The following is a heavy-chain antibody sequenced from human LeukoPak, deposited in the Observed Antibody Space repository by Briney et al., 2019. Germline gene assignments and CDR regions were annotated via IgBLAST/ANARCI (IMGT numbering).Heavy chain of an antibody. CDR1: GFSFSSYE. CDR3: AREVTVTPDALDV. V-gene: IGHV3-48*03. J-gene: IGHJ3*01. Sequence: GGSLGLSCAASGFSFSSYEMSWVRQAPGKGLEWVAYIDSGSSVIQYADSVKGRFTVSRGNTQNSLYLQLNNLRVEDTAVYYCAREVTVTPDALDVWGQGTMVTVS. CDR2: IDSGSSVI. D-gene: IGHD5-18*01.